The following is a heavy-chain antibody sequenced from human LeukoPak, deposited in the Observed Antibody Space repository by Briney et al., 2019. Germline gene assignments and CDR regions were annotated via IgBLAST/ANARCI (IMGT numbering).Heavy chain of an antibody. CDR2: IYHSGGT. CDR1: GGSISSGGYY. D-gene: IGHD6-13*01. CDR3: ARERMAAAILDY. J-gene: IGHJ4*02. Sequence: SQTLSLTCTVSGGSISSGGYYWSWIRQPPGKGLEWIGYIYHSGGTYYNPSLKSRVTISVDRSKNQFSLKLSSVTAADTAVYYCARERMAAAILDYWGQGTLVTVSS. V-gene: IGHV4-30-2*01.